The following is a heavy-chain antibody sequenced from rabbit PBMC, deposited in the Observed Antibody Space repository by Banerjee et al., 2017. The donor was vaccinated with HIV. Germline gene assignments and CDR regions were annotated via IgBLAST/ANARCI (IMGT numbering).Heavy chain of an antibody. V-gene: IGHV1S45*01. J-gene: IGHJ3*01. CDR3: ARDRGADYGLDL. CDR2: INTSSGNT. Sequence: QEQPEESGGDLVKPEGSLTLTCTASGFSFSNGYVMCWVRQAPGKGLEWIACINTSSGNTVYATWAKGRFTISRTSSTTVALQMTSLTAADTATYFCARDRGADYGLDLWGQGTLVTVS. D-gene: IGHD2-1*01. CDR1: GFSFSNGYV.